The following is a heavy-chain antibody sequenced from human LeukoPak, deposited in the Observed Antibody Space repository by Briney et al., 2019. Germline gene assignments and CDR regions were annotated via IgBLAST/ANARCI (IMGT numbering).Heavy chain of an antibody. CDR2: IWYEGTNK. V-gene: IGHV3-33*01. J-gene: IGHJ3*02. D-gene: IGHD3-10*01. CDR1: GFTFNNYG. Sequence: GGSLRLSCAASGFTFNNYGMHWVRQAPGKGLEWVALIWYEGTNKYYGDSVKGRFTISRDNSKNTLYLQMNSLRAEDTAVYYCARGRFGELSVATFVIWGQGTMVTVSS. CDR3: ARGRFGELSVATFVI.